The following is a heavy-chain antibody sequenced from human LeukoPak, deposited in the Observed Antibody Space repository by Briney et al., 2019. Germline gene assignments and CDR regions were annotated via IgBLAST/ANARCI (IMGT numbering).Heavy chain of an antibody. CDR2: IIPIFGTA. CDR1: GGTFSSYA. CDR3: AREIAARPLWGYYYYYYMDV. V-gene: IGHV1-69*13. J-gene: IGHJ6*03. Sequence: ASVKVFCKASGGTFSSYAISWVRQAPGQALEWMGGIIPIFGTANYAQKFQGRVTITADEPTSTAYMELSSLRSEDTAVYYCAREIAARPLWGYYYYYYMDVWGKGTTVTVSS. D-gene: IGHD6-6*01.